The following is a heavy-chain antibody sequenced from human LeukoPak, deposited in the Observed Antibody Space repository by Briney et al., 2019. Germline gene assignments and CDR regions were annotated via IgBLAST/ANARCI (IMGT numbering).Heavy chain of an antibody. Sequence: GWSVRLSCAACGFTFSSYSMNWVRPAAAKGLEGVASVNSSSSYIYYADSVQGRFTISSDHAKNSLYLQMISLRAEDTAVYYCARDMVRGDYYYYGMDVWGKGTTVTVSS. CDR3: ARDMVRGDYYYYGMDV. CDR2: VNSSSSYI. J-gene: IGHJ6*04. D-gene: IGHD3-10*01. V-gene: IGHV3-21*01. CDR1: GFTFSSYS.